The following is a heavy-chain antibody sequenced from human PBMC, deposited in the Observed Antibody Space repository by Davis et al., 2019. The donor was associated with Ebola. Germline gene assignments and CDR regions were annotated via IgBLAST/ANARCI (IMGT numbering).Heavy chain of an antibody. CDR1: GFIFSHYG. J-gene: IGHJ6*04. D-gene: IGHD5-12*01. CDR3: ARDVVGVATILSYYYYGMDV. Sequence: GESLKISCTVSGFIFSHYGIHWVRQIPGKGLEWLTFIRPDGIDKYYGDSVKGRFTISRDNSKNTLYLQMNSLRAEDTAVYYCARDVVGVATILSYYYYGMDVWGKGTTVTVSS. V-gene: IGHV3-30*02. CDR2: IRPDGIDK.